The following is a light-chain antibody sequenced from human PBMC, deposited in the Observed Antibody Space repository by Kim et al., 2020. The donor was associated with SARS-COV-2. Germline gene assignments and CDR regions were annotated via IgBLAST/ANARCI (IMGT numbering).Light chain of an antibody. CDR2: QAS. Sequence: LSASVGDRVTITCRASQSIVIWLAWYQQVPGKAPKLLIYQASSLESDVPSRFSGSGSGTEFTLTISSLQPDDFATYYCQQYRSHWTFGQGTKVDIK. V-gene: IGKV1-5*03. J-gene: IGKJ1*01. CDR1: QSIVIW. CDR3: QQYRSHWT.